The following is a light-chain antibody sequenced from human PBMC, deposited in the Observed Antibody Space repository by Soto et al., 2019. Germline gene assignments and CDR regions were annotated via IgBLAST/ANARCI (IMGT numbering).Light chain of an antibody. CDR3: QQRSNWPRGT. V-gene: IGKV3-11*01. J-gene: IGKJ4*01. CDR1: QSVSSY. CDR2: SAS. Sequence: EIVLTQSPAALSLSPGERATLSCRASQSVSSYLAWYQQKPGQAPRLLIYSASNRATGIPARFSGSGSGTDFTITISSLEPEDFAVYYCQQRSNWPRGTFGGGTKVEIK.